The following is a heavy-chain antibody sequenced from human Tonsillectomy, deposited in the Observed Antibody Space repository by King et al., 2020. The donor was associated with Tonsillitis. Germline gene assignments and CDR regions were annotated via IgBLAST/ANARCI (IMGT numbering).Heavy chain of an antibody. CDR1: GGSMNGYY. CDR2: IYTSGSR. CDR3: ARGAWGIAAADWYFDL. D-gene: IGHD6-13*01. Sequence: QLQESGPGLVKPSETLSLTCNVSGGSMNGYYWNWIRQPAGKGLEWVGRIYTSGSRTFHPSLKSRVTMSIDTSKTQFSLTLSSVTAADTAIYYCARGAWGIAAADWYFDLWGRGTLVTVSS. J-gene: IGHJ2*01. V-gene: IGHV4-4*07.